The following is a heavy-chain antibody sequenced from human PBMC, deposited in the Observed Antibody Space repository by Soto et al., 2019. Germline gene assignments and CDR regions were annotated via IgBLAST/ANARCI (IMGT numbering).Heavy chain of an antibody. Sequence: GGSLRLSCAASGFTFNTYGMHWVRQAPGKGLEWVSYISSSGSPIYYADSVKGRFTISRDNAKSSLYLQMNSLRAEDTAVYYCAREGNPAIAVAVFLDAFDIWGLGTMVTVSS. CDR2: ISSSGSPI. CDR3: AREGNPAIAVAVFLDAFDI. J-gene: IGHJ3*02. CDR1: GFTFNTYG. D-gene: IGHD6-19*01. V-gene: IGHV3-48*04.